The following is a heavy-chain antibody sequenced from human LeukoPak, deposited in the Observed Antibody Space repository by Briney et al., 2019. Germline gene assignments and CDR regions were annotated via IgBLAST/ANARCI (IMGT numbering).Heavy chain of an antibody. Sequence: GGSLRLSCAASGFTFSSYSMNWVRQAPGKGLEWVSSISSGSSYIYYADSVKGRFTISRDNAKNSLYLQMNSLRAEDTAVYYCARGTSFLRGDYWGQGTLVTVSS. J-gene: IGHJ4*02. CDR2: ISSGSSYI. V-gene: IGHV3-21*01. CDR3: ARGTSFLRGDY. CDR1: GFTFSSYS. D-gene: IGHD2-2*01.